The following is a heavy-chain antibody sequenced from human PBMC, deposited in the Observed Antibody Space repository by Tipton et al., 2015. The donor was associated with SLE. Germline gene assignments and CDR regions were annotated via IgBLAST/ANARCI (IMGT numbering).Heavy chain of an antibody. J-gene: IGHJ2*01. Sequence: QVQLVQSGPEVKKPGSSVKVSCKASGGNFSNFAISWVRQAPGQGLEWMGEIIPIFGKPNSAQKFQARVTITADEVTSTAYMELSSLSPEDAAVYYCARSRWLQLDWYFDLWGRVILVTVSS. V-gene: IGHV1-69*01. CDR1: GGNFSNFA. D-gene: IGHD5-24*01. CDR3: ARSRWLQLDWYFDL. CDR2: IIPIFGKP.